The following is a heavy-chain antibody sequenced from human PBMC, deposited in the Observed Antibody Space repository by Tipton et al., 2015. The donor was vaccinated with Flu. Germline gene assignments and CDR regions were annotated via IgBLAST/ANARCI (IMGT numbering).Heavy chain of an antibody. CDR3: TREGERTVTDAFDI. J-gene: IGHJ3*02. Sequence: SLRLSCTASGFTFGDYAMSWVRQAPGKGLEWVGFIRSKDYGGTTEYAASVKGRFTISRDDSKSIAYLQMNSLKTEDTAVYYCTREGERTVTDAFDIWGQGTMVTVSS. D-gene: IGHD4-17*01. CDR1: GFTFGDYA. V-gene: IGHV3-49*04. CDR2: IRSKDYGGTT.